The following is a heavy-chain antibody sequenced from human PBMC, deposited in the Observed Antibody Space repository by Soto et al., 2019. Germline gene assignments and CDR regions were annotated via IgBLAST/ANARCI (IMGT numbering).Heavy chain of an antibody. Sequence: QVQLVQSGAEVKTPGSSVKVSCKASGGTFSSYAISWVRQAPGHVLECIGWIIPIFVPANYAQKFQGRVTITADESTSTDYMELSSVRSEDTSVYYWARESRSCSGGSCYFLPGIDYWGQGTLVTVSS. D-gene: IGHD2-15*01. CDR3: ARESRSCSGGSCYFLPGIDY. V-gene: IGHV1-69*12. J-gene: IGHJ4*02. CDR2: IIPIFVPA. CDR1: GGTFSSYA.